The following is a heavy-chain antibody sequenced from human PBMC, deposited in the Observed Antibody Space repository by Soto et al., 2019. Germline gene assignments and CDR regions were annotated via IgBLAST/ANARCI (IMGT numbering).Heavy chain of an antibody. Sequence: SETLSLTCTVSGGSISSGGYYWSWIRQHPGKGLEWIGYIYYSGSTYYNPSLRSRVTISVDTSKNQFSLKLTSVTTADTAVYYCARDKITGLFDYWGQGTLVTVSS. D-gene: IGHD2-8*02. V-gene: IGHV4-31*03. CDR1: GGSISSGGYY. CDR2: IYYSGST. CDR3: ARDKITGLFDY. J-gene: IGHJ4*02.